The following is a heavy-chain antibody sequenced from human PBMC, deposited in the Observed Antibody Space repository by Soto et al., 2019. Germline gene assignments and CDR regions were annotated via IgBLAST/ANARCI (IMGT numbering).Heavy chain of an antibody. J-gene: IGHJ5*02. D-gene: IGHD3-10*01. V-gene: IGHV2-5*02. Sequence: QITLKESGPTLVKPTQTLTLTCTFSGFSLSTSGVGVGWIRQPPGKALEWLALIYWDDDKRYSPSLKSRLTITKDTSKNQVVLTMTNMDPVDTATYYCAHSLLFTMVRGVRRYNWFDPWGQGTLVTVSS. CDR2: IYWDDDK. CDR3: AHSLLFTMVRGVRRYNWFDP. CDR1: GFSLSTSGVG.